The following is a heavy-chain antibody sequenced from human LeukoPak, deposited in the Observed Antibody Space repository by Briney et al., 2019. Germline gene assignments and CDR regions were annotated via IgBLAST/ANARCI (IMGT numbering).Heavy chain of an antibody. Sequence: PGGSLRLSCAASGFTFSDYYMSWIRLAPGKGLEWVSYISSSSSYTNYADSVKGRFTISRDNAKNSLYLQMNSLRAEDTAVYYCAREDYDILTGSPYGMDVWGKGTTVTASS. V-gene: IGHV3-11*06. CDR2: ISSSSSYT. CDR3: AREDYDILTGSPYGMDV. J-gene: IGHJ6*04. CDR1: GFTFSDYY. D-gene: IGHD3-9*01.